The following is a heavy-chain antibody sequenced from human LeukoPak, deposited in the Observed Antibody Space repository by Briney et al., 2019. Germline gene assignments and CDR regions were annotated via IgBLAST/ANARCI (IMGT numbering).Heavy chain of an antibody. J-gene: IGHJ3*01. Sequence: SETLSLTCTVSGAYISNYYWTWVRQPAAQGLEWIGRLHASESTIYNPSLKSRVTMSLDTSKDQFSLTLTSVTAADSAVYYCASLSSDAAFDVWGQGTVVTVSS. CDR1: GAYISNYY. V-gene: IGHV4-4*07. CDR3: ASLSSDAAFDV. D-gene: IGHD3-22*01. CDR2: LHASEST.